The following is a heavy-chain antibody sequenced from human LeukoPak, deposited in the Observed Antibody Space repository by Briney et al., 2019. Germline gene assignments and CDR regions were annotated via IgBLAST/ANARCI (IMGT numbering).Heavy chain of an antibody. J-gene: IGHJ4*02. D-gene: IGHD3-10*01. CDR3: ARGDDYGSRSYLGDYFDY. V-gene: IGHV3-66*01. Sequence: GGSLRLSCVASGFIVSNNYMSWVRQAPGMGLEWVSTIYRGGSSFYADSVKGRFTISRDNSKNALYLQMDSLRAEDTAVYYCARGDDYGSRSYLGDYFDYWGQGTLVTVSS. CDR2: IYRGGSS. CDR1: GFIVSNNY.